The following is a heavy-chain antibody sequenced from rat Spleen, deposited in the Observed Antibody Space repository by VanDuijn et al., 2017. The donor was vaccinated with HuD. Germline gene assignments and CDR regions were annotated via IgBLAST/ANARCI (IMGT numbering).Heavy chain of an antibody. CDR2: ITSGGSNT. CDR3: ARRDYSSYIYSWYFDF. V-gene: IGHV5-25*01. J-gene: IGHJ1*01. D-gene: IGHD1-2*01. Sequence: EVQLVESGGGLVQPGRSLKLSCAASGFTFSSFAMAWVRQAPKKGLEWVATITSGGSNTYYPDSVKGRFTISRDNAKSTLYLQMDSLRSEDTATYYCARRDYSSYIYSWYFDFWGPGTMVTVSS. CDR1: GFTFSSFA.